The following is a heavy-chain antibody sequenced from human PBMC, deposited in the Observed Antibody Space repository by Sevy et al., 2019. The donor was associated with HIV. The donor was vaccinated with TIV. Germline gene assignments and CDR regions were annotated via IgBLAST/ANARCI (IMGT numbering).Heavy chain of an antibody. CDR2: ISSSSSTI. V-gene: IGHV3-48*01. D-gene: IGHD3-22*01. J-gene: IGHJ6*02. CDR3: ASIYDSSGYYYVGFYYGMDV. CDR1: GFTISRYS. Sequence: GGSLRLSCAASGFTISRYSMNWVRQAPGKGLEWVSYISSSSSTIYYADSVKGRFTISRDNAKNSLYLQMNSLRAEDTAVYYCASIYDSSGYYYVGFYYGMDVWGQGTTVTVSS.